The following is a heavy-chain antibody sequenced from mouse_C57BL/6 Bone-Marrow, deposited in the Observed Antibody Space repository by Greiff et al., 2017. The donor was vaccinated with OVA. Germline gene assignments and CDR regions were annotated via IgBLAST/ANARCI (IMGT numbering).Heavy chain of an antibody. CDR2: IYPSDSET. J-gene: IGHJ2*01. D-gene: IGHD1-1*01. CDR1: GYTFTSYW. CDR3: ARWGIYYYGSSCFDY. V-gene: IGHV1-61*01. Sequence: VQLKQPGAELVRPGSSVKLSCKASGYTFTSYWMDWVKQRPGQGLEWIGNIYPSDSETHYNQKFKDKATLTVDKSSSTAYMQLSSLTSEDSAVYYCARWGIYYYGSSCFDYWGQGTTLTVSS.